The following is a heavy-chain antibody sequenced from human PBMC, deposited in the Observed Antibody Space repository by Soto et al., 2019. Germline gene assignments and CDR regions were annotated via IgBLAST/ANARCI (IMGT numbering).Heavy chain of an antibody. CDR3: ARFLQLRPLDY. CDR1: GYRFTNHG. CDR2: ITVSNGNT. D-gene: IGHD1-1*01. J-gene: IGHJ4*02. V-gene: IGHV1-18*01. Sequence: ASVKVSCKASGYRFTNHGISWVRQAPGQGLEFMGWITVSNGNTNYAQKFQDRVIMTTDTSTSTSYMEVRSLRSDDTAIYYCARFLQLRPLDYWGQGTLVTVSS.